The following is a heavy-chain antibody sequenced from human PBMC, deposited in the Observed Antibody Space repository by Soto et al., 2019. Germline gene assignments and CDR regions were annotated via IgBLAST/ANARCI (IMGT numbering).Heavy chain of an antibody. CDR1: GFTFATYA. D-gene: IGHD1-1*01. V-gene: IGHV3-23*01. CDR2: ISATGIST. J-gene: IGHJ4*01. CDR3: ARDKDTSSWTGFDF. Sequence: GGSLRLSCAASGFTFATYAMSWVRQAPGKGLEWVSAISATGISTHYADSVKGRVTISRDNSANTLSLEMSSLTAEDTAVYYCARDKDTSSWTGFDFWGHGTLVTVSS.